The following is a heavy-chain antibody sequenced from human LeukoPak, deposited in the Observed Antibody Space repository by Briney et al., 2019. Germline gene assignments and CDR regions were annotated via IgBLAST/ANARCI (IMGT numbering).Heavy chain of an antibody. J-gene: IGHJ4*02. CDR3: AKRGVVIRAILVGFHKEAYYFDS. D-gene: IGHD2-21*01. Sequence: GGSLRLSCAVSGITLSNYGMSWVRQAPGEGLEWVAGISDSGGSTNYADSVKGRFTISRDNPKNTLYLQMNSLRAEDTAVYFCAKRGVVIRAILVGFHKEAYYFDSWGQGALVTVSS. CDR2: ISDSGGST. CDR1: GITLSNYG. V-gene: IGHV3-23*01.